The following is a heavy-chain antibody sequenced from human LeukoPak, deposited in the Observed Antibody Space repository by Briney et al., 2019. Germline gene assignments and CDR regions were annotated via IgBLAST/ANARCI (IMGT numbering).Heavy chain of an antibody. V-gene: IGHV1-69*13. Sequence: SVNVSCKASGGTFSIYAISWVRQAPGQGLEWMGGIIPIFGTANYAQKFQGRVTITADESTSTAYMELSSLRSEDTAVYYCANSGRNDAFDIWGQGTMVTVSS. CDR2: IIPIFGTA. CDR1: GGTFSIYA. CDR3: ANSGRNDAFDI. D-gene: IGHD1-26*01. J-gene: IGHJ3*02.